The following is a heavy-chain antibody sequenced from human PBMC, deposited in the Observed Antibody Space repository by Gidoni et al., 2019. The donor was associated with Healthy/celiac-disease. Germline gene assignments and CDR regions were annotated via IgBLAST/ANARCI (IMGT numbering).Heavy chain of an antibody. J-gene: IGHJ6*02. Sequence: EVQLVESGGGLVQPGRSLRLSCAASGFTFDAYAMHWVRQAPGKGLGGVSGISWNRGSIGYADSVKGRFTISRDNAKNSLYLQMNSLRTEDTALYYWAKGSDGDYYYYGMDVWGQGTTVTVSS. CDR3: AKGSDGDYYYYGMDV. CDR2: ISWNRGSI. CDR1: GFTFDAYA. V-gene: IGHV3-9*01. D-gene: IGHD4-17*01.